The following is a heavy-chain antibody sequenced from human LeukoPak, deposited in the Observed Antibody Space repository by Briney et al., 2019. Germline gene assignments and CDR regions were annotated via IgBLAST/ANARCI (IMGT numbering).Heavy chain of an antibody. CDR1: GYSISSGYY. CDR2: IYHSGST. J-gene: IGHJ4*02. Sequence: SETLSLTCTVSGYSISSGYYWGWIRQPPGKGLEWIGSIYHSGSTYYNPSLKSRVTISVDTPKNQFSLKLSSVTAADTAVYYCARMWSGKYYDSSGYYYGIDYWGQGTLVTVSS. V-gene: IGHV4-38-2*02. CDR3: ARMWSGKYYDSSGYYYGIDY. D-gene: IGHD3-22*01.